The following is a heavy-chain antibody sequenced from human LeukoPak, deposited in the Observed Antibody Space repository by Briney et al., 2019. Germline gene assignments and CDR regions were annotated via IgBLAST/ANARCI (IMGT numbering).Heavy chain of an antibody. CDR3: ASGEAAAGD. Sequence: GGSLRLSCAASGLTFSSYWMHWVRQAPGKGLVWASRINFDGTIRRYADSVQGRFTISRDNAKSTLFLQMNSLRAEDTAVYYCASGEAAAGDWGQGTLVTVSS. D-gene: IGHD3-10*01. CDR2: INFDGTIR. V-gene: IGHV3-74*01. J-gene: IGHJ4*02. CDR1: GLTFSSYW.